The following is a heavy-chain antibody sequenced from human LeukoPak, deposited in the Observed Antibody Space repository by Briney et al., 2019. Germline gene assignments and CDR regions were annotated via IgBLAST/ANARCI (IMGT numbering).Heavy chain of an antibody. CDR2: ICPDGTVT. J-gene: IGHJ4*02. CDR3: VRDFRSADY. V-gene: IGHV3-74*01. CDR1: GFTFSDHA. Sequence: GGSLRLSCAASGFTFSDHAMHWVRQAPGKGPMWVSRICPDGTVTNYADSVKARFIISRDNARNTVYLQMNSLRVEDTAVYYCVRDFRSADYWGQGTLVTVSS.